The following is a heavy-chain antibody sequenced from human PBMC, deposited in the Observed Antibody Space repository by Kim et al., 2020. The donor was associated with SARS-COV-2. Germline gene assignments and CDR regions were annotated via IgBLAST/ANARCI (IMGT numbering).Heavy chain of an antibody. CDR2: INHSGST. CDR3: ASLDSDY. V-gene: IGHV4-34*01. D-gene: IGHD3-22*01. CDR1: GGSFSGYY. Sequence: SETLSLTCAVYGGSFSGYYWSWIRQPPGKGLEWIGEINHSGSTNYNPSLKSRVTISVDTSKNQFSLKLSSVTAADTALYYCASLDSDYWGQGTLVTVSS. J-gene: IGHJ4*02.